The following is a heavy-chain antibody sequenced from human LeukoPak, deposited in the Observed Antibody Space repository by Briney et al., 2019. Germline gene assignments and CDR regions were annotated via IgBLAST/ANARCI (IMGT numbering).Heavy chain of an antibody. J-gene: IGHJ3*02. V-gene: IGHV1-69*05. CDR1: GGTFSSYA. Sequence: SVKVSCKASGGTFSSYAISWVRQAPGQGLEWLGGVIPIFGTANYAQKFQGRVTITTDESTSTAYMELSSLRSEDTAVYYCASSIAARPFAFDIWGQGTMVTVSS. D-gene: IGHD6-6*01. CDR2: VIPIFGTA. CDR3: ASSIAARPFAFDI.